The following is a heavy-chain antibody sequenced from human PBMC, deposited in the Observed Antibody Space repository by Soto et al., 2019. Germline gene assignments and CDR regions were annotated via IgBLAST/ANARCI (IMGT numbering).Heavy chain of an antibody. CDR3: ARVDFWSERGFDY. D-gene: IGHD3-3*01. V-gene: IGHV4-59*01. J-gene: IGHJ4*02. Sequence: PSETLSLTCTVSGGSIISYYWSWSRQPPGKGLEWIGYIYYSGSTNYNPSLKSRVTISVDTSKNQFSLKLSSVTAADTAVYYCARVDFWSERGFDYWGQGTLVTVSS. CDR1: GGSIISYY. CDR2: IYYSGST.